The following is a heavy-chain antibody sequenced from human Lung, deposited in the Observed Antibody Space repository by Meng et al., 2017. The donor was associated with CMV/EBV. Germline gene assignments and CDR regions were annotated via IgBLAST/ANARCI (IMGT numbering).Heavy chain of an antibody. Sequence: SVKVSXKASGYTFTGYYMHWVRQAPGQGLEWMGWINPNSGGTNYAQKFQGRVTMTRDTSISTAYMELSRLRSDDTAVYYCARNGYCSSTSCYRYGMDVWGQGTXVTVSS. V-gene: IGHV1-2*02. J-gene: IGHJ6*02. CDR2: INPNSGGT. CDR3: ARNGYCSSTSCYRYGMDV. CDR1: GYTFTGYY. D-gene: IGHD2-2*01.